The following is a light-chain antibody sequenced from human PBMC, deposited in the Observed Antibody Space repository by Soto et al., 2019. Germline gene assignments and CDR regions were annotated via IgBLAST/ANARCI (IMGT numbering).Light chain of an antibody. Sequence: DIQMTQSPSTLSASVGDRVTITCRASQSITSWLAWYQQKPGKAPKLLIYKASSLESGVPSRFSGSGSGTEFTLPIPSLQPDYFATYYRQPNSSYSFGQGTKVEIK. CDR2: KAS. J-gene: IGKJ1*01. V-gene: IGKV1-5*03. CDR3: QPNSSYS. CDR1: QSITSW.